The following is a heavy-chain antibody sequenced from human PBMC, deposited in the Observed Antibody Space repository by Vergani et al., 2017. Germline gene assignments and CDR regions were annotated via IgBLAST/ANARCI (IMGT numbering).Heavy chain of an antibody. V-gene: IGHV3-30*02. CDR3: ADLYGDDGFSPF. Sequence: QVQLVESGGGVVQPGGSRRLSFQASGFTLVSKASTWFRQPPGKGLEWVAFIRDDGSNKYYADSVKGRFTISRDDSKNTVYLQINSLRAEDTAFYYCADLYGDDGFSPFWGQGTLVTVSS. D-gene: IGHD2-21*01. J-gene: IGHJ4*02. CDR2: IRDDGSNK. CDR1: GFTLVSKA.